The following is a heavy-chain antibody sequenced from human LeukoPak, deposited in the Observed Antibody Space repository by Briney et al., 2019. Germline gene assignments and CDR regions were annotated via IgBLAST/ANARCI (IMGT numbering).Heavy chain of an antibody. CDR2: IRSKANSYAT. CDR1: GFTLSASA. J-gene: IGHJ3*02. CDR3: TKLLGPTVTTIGVGAFDI. D-gene: IGHD4-17*01. Sequence: PGGPLGPSCAASGFTLSASAMHWVRQASGKGLEGVGRIRSKANSYATAYAASVKGRFTISRDDSKNTAYLQMNSLKTEDTAVYYCTKLLGPTVTTIGVGAFDIWGQGTMVTVSS. V-gene: IGHV3-73*01.